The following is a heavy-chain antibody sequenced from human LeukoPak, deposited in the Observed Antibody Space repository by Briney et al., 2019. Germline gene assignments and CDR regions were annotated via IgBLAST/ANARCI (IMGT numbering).Heavy chain of an antibody. D-gene: IGHD6-19*01. V-gene: IGHV4-4*07. CDR3: AGRAQTTGWSFDY. Sequence: PSETLSLTCFVSGGSITPYHWSWIRQPAGKGLEWIGQIHTSGSTNYNPSLKSRVAMSIDTSKNQSSLELSSVTAADTSVYYCAGRAQTTGWSFDYWGQGALVTVSS. CDR1: GGSITPYH. J-gene: IGHJ4*02. CDR2: IHTSGST.